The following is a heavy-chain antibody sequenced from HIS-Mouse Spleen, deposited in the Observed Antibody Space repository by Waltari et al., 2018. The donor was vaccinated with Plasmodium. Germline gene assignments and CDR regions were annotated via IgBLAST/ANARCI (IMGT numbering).Heavy chain of an antibody. D-gene: IGHD3-16*01. Sequence: QVQLVESGGGVVQPGRSLRLSCAASGFTFSSDGMPWVRQAPGKGVECVAGISYDGSNKYYADSVKGRFTISRDNSKNTLYLQMNSLRAEDTAVYYCAKAQGVINFDYWGQGTLVTVSS. CDR1: GFTFSSDG. V-gene: IGHV3-30*18. J-gene: IGHJ4*02. CDR3: AKAQGVINFDY. CDR2: ISYDGSNK.